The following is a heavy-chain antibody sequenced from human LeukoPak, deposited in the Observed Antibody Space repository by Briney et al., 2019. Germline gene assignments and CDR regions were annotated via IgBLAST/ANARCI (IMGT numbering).Heavy chain of an antibody. Sequence: GGSLRLSCAASGFTFSSYGMHWVRQAPGKGLEWVAVISYDGSNKYYADSVKGRFTISRDNSKNTLYLQMNSLRAEDTAVYYCAKDWDTAMVTGVDYWGQGTLVTVS. CDR3: AKDWDTAMVTGVDY. CDR2: ISYDGSNK. CDR1: GFTFSSYG. J-gene: IGHJ4*02. V-gene: IGHV3-30*18. D-gene: IGHD5-18*01.